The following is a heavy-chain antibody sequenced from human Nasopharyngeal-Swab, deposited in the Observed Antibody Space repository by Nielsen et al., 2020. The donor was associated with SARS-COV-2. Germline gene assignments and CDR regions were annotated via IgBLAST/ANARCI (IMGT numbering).Heavy chain of an antibody. Sequence: GESLKISCAASGFTFSSYGMHWVRQAPGKGLEWVAVIWYDGSNKYYADSVKGRFTISRDNSKNTLYLQMNSLRAEDTAVYYCARARVDTAMVTGGFFDYWGQGTLVTVSS. CDR2: IWYDGSNK. CDR1: GFTFSSYG. CDR3: ARARVDTAMVTGGFFDY. V-gene: IGHV3-33*01. J-gene: IGHJ4*02. D-gene: IGHD5-18*01.